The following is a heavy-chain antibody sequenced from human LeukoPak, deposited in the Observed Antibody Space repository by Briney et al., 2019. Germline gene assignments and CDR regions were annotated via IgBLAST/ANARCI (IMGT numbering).Heavy chain of an antibody. D-gene: IGHD2-8*02. Sequence: GGTLRLSCAASGFTFSSYGMSWVRQAPGKGLEWVSAISGSGGSTYYADSVKGRFTISRDNSKNTLYLQMNSLRAEDTAVYYCAKGEQGWWGPDNWFDPWGQGTLVTVSS. CDR2: ISGSGGST. CDR3: AKGEQGWWGPDNWFDP. J-gene: IGHJ5*02. V-gene: IGHV3-23*01. CDR1: GFTFSSYG.